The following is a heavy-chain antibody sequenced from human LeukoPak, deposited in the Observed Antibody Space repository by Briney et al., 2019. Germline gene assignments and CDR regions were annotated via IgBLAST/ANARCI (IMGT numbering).Heavy chain of an antibody. J-gene: IGHJ1*01. V-gene: IGHV3-30-3*01. CDR1: GFTFNHFA. CDR3: ARSSSGWYGDFQH. D-gene: IGHD6-19*01. Sequence: GGSLRLSCAASGFTFNHFAMHWVRQAPGKGLEWVAVISYDGNNKYHADSVKGRLTISRDNSKNTLYLQMNSLRAEDTAVYYCARSSSGWYGDFQHWGQGTLVTVSS. CDR2: ISYDGNNK.